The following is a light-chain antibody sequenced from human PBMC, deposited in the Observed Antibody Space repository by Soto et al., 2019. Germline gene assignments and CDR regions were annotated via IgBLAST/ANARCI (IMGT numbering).Light chain of an antibody. CDR3: QQYGSSPFT. J-gene: IGKJ3*01. Sequence: EIVLTQSPGTLSLSPGERATLSCRASQSVSSSYLAWYQQKPGQAPRLLNYGASSRATGIPDRFSGSGSGTDFTLTISRLEPEDFAVYYCQQYGSSPFTFGPGTKVEIK. V-gene: IGKV3-20*01. CDR1: QSVSSSY. CDR2: GAS.